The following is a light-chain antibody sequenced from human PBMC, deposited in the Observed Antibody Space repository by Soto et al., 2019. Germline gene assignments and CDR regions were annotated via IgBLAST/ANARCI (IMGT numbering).Light chain of an antibody. CDR2: EVS. CDR3: SSYTSSSTYV. CDR1: SSDVGSYNR. J-gene: IGLJ1*01. V-gene: IGLV2-18*02. Sequence: QSVLTQPPSVSGSPGQSVAISCTGTSSDVGSYNRVSWYQQPPGTAPKLLIYEVSDRPSGVPDRFSGSKSGNTASLTISGLQAEDEADHYCSSYTSSSTYVFGTGTKLTVL.